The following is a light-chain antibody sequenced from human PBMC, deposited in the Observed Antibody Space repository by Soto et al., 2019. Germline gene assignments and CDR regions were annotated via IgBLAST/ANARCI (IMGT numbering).Light chain of an antibody. CDR3: QAWDSSRYV. V-gene: IGLV3-1*01. Sequence: SYELTQPPSVSVSPGQTASITCSGDKLGDKYACWYQQKPGQSPVLVIYQDSKRPSGIPERFSGSNSGNTATLTISGTQAMDEADYYCQAWDSSRYVXGTGTQLTVL. CDR1: KLGDKY. CDR2: QDS. J-gene: IGLJ1*01.